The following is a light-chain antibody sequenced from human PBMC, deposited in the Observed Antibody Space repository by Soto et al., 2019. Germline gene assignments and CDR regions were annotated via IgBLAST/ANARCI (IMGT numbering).Light chain of an antibody. V-gene: IGLV2-23*02. CDR1: SRDIGTSNL. Sequence: QSVLTQPASVSGSPGQSITISCTGTSRDIGTSNLVSWYQQYPGKAPKLIIFEVTRRPSGISNRFSGSKSGNTASLTISGLQPEDEADDYCYTYKGISTSLFVFGTG. CDR3: YTYKGISTSLFV. J-gene: IGLJ1*01. CDR2: EVT.